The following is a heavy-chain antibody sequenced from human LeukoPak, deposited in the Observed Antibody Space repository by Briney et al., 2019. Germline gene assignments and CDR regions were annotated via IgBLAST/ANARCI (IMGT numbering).Heavy chain of an antibody. CDR2: TRNSDNNM. CDR1: GFTFSDYN. CDR3: ARRIAGDGSHAFDI. J-gene: IGHJ3*02. Sequence: GGSLRLSCAASGFTFSDYNMGWMRQAPGKGLEWVSYTRNSDNNMFYADSVKGRFTISRDNAKYSVYLQMNSLRAEDTAVYYCARRIAGDGSHAFDIWGQGTMVSVSS. V-gene: IGHV3-11*01. D-gene: IGHD6-19*01.